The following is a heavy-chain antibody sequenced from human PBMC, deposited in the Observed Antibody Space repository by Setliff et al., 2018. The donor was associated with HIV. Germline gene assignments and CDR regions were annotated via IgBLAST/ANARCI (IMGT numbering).Heavy chain of an antibody. D-gene: IGHD2-15*01. J-gene: IGHJ3*02. CDR1: GYTFTNYG. V-gene: IGHV1-18*01. Sequence: VQVSCKASGYTFTNYGISWVRQAPGQGPEWLGWISAYNGDTKYAQKFQGRVTMTTDTSTTTAHMELRSLRSDDTAVYYCARLKGVLVVMLDAFDIWGQGTMVTVSS. CDR3: ARLKGVLVVMLDAFDI. CDR2: ISAYNGDT.